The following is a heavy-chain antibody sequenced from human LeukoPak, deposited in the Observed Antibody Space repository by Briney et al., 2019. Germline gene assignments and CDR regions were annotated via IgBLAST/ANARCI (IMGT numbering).Heavy chain of an antibody. CDR3: ARILVALYGLDV. CDR2: ISSFNGNT. D-gene: IGHD3-3*01. Sequence: ASVQVSCKAIGYNFATSGISWVRQAPGQGLEWMGWISSFNGNTHYAERLQDRVSMTTDTSTSTAYMELRSLSSDDTAVYYCARILVALYGLDVWGRGTTVIVSS. V-gene: IGHV1-18*01. J-gene: IGHJ6*02. CDR1: GYNFATSG.